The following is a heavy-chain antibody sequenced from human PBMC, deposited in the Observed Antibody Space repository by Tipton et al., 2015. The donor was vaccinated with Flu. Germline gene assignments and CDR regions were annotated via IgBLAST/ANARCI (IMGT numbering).Heavy chain of an antibody. Sequence: GLVKPSETLSLTCTVSGAFFTSYYWNWIRQPPGKGLEWIGYIYNSQYTKYNPSLKSRVTISVDTSKKQFSLQLRSVTAADTAVYYCARDPSLGMPDYFDYWGQGTLVTVSS. CDR2: IYNSQYT. CDR1: GAFFTSYY. J-gene: IGHJ4*02. D-gene: IGHD2-2*01. V-gene: IGHV4-59*12. CDR3: ARDPSLGMPDYFDY.